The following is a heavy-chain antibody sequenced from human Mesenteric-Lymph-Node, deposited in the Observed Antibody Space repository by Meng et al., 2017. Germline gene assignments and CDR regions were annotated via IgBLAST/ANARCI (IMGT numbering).Heavy chain of an antibody. CDR1: GYTFTSYG. Sequence: ASVKVSCKASGYTFTSYGIGWVRQAPGQGLEWMGWISAYNGNTNYAQKLQGRVTMTTDTSTSTAYMELRSLRSDDTAVYYCARDFVGIFGVAAPGPFDYWGQGTLVTVSS. CDR3: ARDFVGIFGVAAPGPFDY. V-gene: IGHV1-18*01. D-gene: IGHD3-3*01. CDR2: ISAYNGNT. J-gene: IGHJ4*02.